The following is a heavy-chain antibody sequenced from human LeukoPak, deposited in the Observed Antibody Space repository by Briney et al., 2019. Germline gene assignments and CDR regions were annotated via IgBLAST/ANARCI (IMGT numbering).Heavy chain of an antibody. J-gene: IGHJ4*02. D-gene: IGHD3-22*01. Sequence: ASVKVSCKASGYTFTSYGISWVRQAPGQGLEWMGWISAYNGNTNYAQKLQGRVTMTTDTSTSTAYMELRSLGSDDTAVYYCARDDYYYDSSGYSSDWGQGTLVTVSS. CDR2: ISAYNGNT. V-gene: IGHV1-18*01. CDR3: ARDDYYYDSSGYSSD. CDR1: GYTFTSYG.